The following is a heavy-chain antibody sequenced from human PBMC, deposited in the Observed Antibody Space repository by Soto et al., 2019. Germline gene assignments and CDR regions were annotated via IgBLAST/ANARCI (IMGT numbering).Heavy chain of an antibody. V-gene: IGHV1-69*02. CDR3: ASDITGSIDWFDP. CDR1: GGTFSSYT. D-gene: IGHD1-7*01. J-gene: IGHJ5*02. Sequence: QVQLVQSGAEVKKPGSSVKVSCKASGGTFSSYTISWVRQAPGQGLEWMGRIIPILGIANYAPKFQGRVTITADKSTSTAYMELSSLRSEDTAVYYCASDITGSIDWFDPWGQGTLVTVSS. CDR2: IIPILGIA.